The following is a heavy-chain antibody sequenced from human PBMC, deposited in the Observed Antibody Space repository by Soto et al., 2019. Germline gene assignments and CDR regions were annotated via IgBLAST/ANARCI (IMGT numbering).Heavy chain of an antibody. CDR2: INAGNGNT. D-gene: IGHD6-19*01. V-gene: IGHV1-3*01. CDR1: GYTFTSYA. CDR3: ARASGWLRDHYYYYGMDV. Sequence: ASVKVSCKASGYTFTSYAMHWVRQAPGQRLEWMGWINAGNGNTKYSQKFQGRVTITRDTSESTAYMELSSLRSEDTAVYYCARASGWLRDHYYYYGMDVWGQGTTVTVSS. J-gene: IGHJ6*02.